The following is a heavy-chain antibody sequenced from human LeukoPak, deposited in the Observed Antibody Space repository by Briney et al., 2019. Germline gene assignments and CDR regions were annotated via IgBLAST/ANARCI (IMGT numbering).Heavy chain of an antibody. V-gene: IGHV4-34*01. CDR3: ARTVAYGTYDFWSGYLNWFDP. CDR1: GGSFSGYY. J-gene: IGHJ5*02. CDR2: INHSGST. Sequence: SETLSLTCAVYGGSFSGYYWSWIRQPPGKGLEWIGEINHSGSTNYNPSLKSRVTISVDTSKNQFSLKLSSVTAADTAVYYCARTVAYGTYDFWSGYLNWFDPWGQGTLVTVSS. D-gene: IGHD3-3*01.